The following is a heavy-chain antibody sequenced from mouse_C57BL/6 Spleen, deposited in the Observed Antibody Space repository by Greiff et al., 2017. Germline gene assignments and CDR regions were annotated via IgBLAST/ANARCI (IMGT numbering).Heavy chain of an antibody. J-gene: IGHJ2*01. CDR3: ARRVLRYYFDY. CDR2: IDPSDSYT. D-gene: IGHD1-1*01. CDR1: GYTFTSYW. V-gene: IGHV1-50*01. Sequence: QVQLQQSGAELVKPGASVKLSCKASGYTFTSYWMQWVKQRPGQGLEWIGEIDPSDSYTNYNQKFKGKATLTVDTSSSTAYMQLSSLTSEDSAVYYCARRVLRYYFDYWGQGTTLTVSS.